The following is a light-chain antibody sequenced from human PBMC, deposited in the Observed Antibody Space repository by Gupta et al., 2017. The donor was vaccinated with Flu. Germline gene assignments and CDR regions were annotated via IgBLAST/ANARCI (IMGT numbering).Light chain of an antibody. Sequence: EIVLTQSPATLSLSPGERATLSCRASQSISTSLAWYQQKPGQDPRLLIFHASTRDTGIPARFSGSGYGKDFTLTISSREQEDFAVYYCQQRNNWPLFTFGGGTKVEVK. J-gene: IGKJ4*01. CDR3: QQRNNWPLFT. V-gene: IGKV3-11*01. CDR1: QSISTS. CDR2: HAS.